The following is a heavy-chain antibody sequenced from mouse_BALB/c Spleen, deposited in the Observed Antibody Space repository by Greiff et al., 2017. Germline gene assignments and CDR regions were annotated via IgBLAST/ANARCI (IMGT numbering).Heavy chain of an antibody. V-gene: IGHV5-12-2*01. Sequence: EVKLMESGGGLVQPGGSLKLSCAASGFTFSSYTMSWVRQTPEKRLEWVAYISNGGGSTYYPDTVKGRFTISRDNAKNTLYLQMSSLKSEDTAMYYCARHRYAMDYWGQGTSVTVSS. CDR2: ISNGGGST. CDR3: ARHRYAMDY. CDR1: GFTFSSYT. J-gene: IGHJ4*01.